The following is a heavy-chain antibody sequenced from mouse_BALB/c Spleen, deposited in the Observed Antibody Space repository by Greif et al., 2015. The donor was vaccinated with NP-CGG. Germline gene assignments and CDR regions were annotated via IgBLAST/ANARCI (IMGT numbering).Heavy chain of an antibody. CDR2: IDPANGNT. V-gene: IGHV14-3*02. CDR1: GFNIKDTY. J-gene: IGHJ4*01. D-gene: IGHD2-3*01. CDR3: ARGWLLRGYYAMDY. Sequence: VQLQQSGAELVKPGASVKLSCTASGFNIKDTYMHWVKQRPEQGLEWIGRIDPANGNTKYDPKFQGKATITADTSSNTAYLQLSSLTSEDTAVYYCARGWLLRGYYAMDYWGQGTSVTVSS.